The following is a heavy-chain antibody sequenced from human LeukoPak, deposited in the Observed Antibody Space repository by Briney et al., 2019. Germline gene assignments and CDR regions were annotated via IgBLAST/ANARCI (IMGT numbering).Heavy chain of an antibody. D-gene: IGHD3-22*01. J-gene: IGHJ4*02. CDR2: IYHTGSS. Sequence: SETLSLTCAVSGGSISSGGYYWSWIRQSPGKGLEWIGFIYHTGSSNYNPSLKSRVTISVDTSKNQVSLNLRSVTAADTAVYYCARDGALVVVTPSNVDYWGQGTLVTVSS. V-gene: IGHV4-61*08. CDR1: GGSISSGGYY. CDR3: ARDGALVVVTPSNVDY.